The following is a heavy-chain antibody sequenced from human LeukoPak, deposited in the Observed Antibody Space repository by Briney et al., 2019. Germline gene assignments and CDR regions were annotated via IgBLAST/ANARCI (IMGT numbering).Heavy chain of an antibody. CDR3: ARDIGITGTTIFVY. J-gene: IGHJ4*02. CDR2: ISWNADST. V-gene: IGHV3-20*04. D-gene: IGHD1-7*01. Sequence: GGSLRLSCVASGFAFGDYGMSWIRQAPGKGLEWVSGISWNADSTGHADSVKGRFTISRDNAKNSLYLQMDSLRAEDTALYYCARDIGITGTTIFVYWGQGTPVTVS. CDR1: GFAFGDYG.